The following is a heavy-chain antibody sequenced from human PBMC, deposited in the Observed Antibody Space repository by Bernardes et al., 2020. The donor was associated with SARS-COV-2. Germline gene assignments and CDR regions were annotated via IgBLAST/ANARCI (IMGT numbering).Heavy chain of an antibody. CDR1: GYSFTSYW. Sequence: GGSLKISCKGSGYSFTSYWIGWVRQMPGKGLEWVGIIYPGDSDTRYSPSFQGQVTISADKSITTAYLQRSSLKASDTAMYYCASRGPGSAFDIWGQGTMVTVSS. CDR2: IYPGDSDT. J-gene: IGHJ3*02. CDR3: ASRGPGSAFDI. D-gene: IGHD7-27*01. V-gene: IGHV5-51*01.